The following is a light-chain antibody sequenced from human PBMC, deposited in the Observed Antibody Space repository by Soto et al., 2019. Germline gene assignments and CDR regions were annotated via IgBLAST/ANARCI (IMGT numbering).Light chain of an antibody. CDR3: MQTAQFPRT. V-gene: IGKV2-24*01. Sequence: DIVMTQTPLSSPVTLGQPASISCSSSQSLVDSAGNTHLIWLHQRPGQPPRLLIYTISKRFSGVPCRFPGSGAWTYFTLKISRVEAEDFGRYYCMQTAQFPRTFGQGTKVEI. CDR2: TIS. J-gene: IGKJ1*01. CDR1: QSLVDSAGNTH.